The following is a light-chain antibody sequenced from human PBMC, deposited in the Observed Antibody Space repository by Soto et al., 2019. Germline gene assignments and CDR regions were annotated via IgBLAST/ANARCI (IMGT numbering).Light chain of an antibody. CDR3: CSYAGSYSYA. CDR1: SSDVGGFNS. CDR2: DVN. V-gene: IGLV2-11*01. Sequence: QSALTQPRSVSGSPGQSVTISCTGTSSDVGGFNSVSWYQQHPGKAPKLMIYDVNKRHSGVPDRFSGSKSGSTASLTISGLQAEDEADYYCCSYAGSYSYAFATGTKLTVL. J-gene: IGLJ1*01.